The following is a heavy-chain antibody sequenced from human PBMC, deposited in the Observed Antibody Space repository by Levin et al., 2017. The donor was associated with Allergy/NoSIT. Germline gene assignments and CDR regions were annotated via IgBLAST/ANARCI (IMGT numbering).Heavy chain of an antibody. Sequence: SVKVSCKASGGTFSSYAISWVRQAPGQGLEWMGRIIPILGIANYAQKFQGRVTITADKSTSTAYMELSSLRSEDTAVYYCASCKDSSSWYSCVGFDYWGQGTLVTVSS. CDR3: ASCKDSSSWYSCVGFDY. CDR2: IIPILGIA. J-gene: IGHJ4*02. CDR1: GGTFSSYA. V-gene: IGHV1-69*04. D-gene: IGHD6-13*01.